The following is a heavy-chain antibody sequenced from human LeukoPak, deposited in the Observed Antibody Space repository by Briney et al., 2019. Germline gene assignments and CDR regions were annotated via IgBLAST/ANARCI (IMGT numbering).Heavy chain of an antibody. CDR1: GGTFSSYA. Sequence: ASVKVSCKASGGTFSSYAISWVRQAPGQGLEWMGGIIPIFGTANYAQKFQGRVTITADESTSTAYMELSSLRSEDTAVYHCARVNNYYGSGSHYYFDYWGQGTLVTVSS. CDR3: ARVNNYYGSGSHYYFDY. V-gene: IGHV1-69*13. J-gene: IGHJ4*02. CDR2: IIPIFGTA. D-gene: IGHD3-10*01.